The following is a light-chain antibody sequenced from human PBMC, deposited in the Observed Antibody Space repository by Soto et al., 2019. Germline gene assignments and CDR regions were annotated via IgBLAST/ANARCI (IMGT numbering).Light chain of an antibody. CDR3: SSYTSSSTLWV. CDR2: DVS. Sequence: QSALTQPASVSGSPGQSITISCTGTSSDVGGYNYVSWYQQLPGKAPKLMIYDVSNRPSGVSNRFSGSKSGNTASLTISGLQAEDEADYYCSSYTSSSTLWVFGGGTKVTVL. J-gene: IGLJ3*02. V-gene: IGLV2-14*01. CDR1: SSDVGGYNY.